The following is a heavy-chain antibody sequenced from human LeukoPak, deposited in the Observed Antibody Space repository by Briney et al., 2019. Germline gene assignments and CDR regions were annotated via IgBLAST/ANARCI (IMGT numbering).Heavy chain of an antibody. J-gene: IGHJ6*02. D-gene: IGHD3-16*02. CDR3: ATGAGAHYVWGSYRYRNAPGMDV. Sequence: SETLSLTCAVYGGSFSGYYWSWIRQPPGKGLEWIGEINHSGSTNYNPSLKSRVTISVDTSKNQFSLKLSSVTAADTAVYYCATGAGAHYVWGSYRYRNAPGMDVWGQGTTVTVSS. V-gene: IGHV4-34*01. CDR1: GGSFSGYY. CDR2: INHSGST.